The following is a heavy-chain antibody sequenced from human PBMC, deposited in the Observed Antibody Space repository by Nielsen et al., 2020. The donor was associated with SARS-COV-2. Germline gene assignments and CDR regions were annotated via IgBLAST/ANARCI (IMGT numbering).Heavy chain of an antibody. CDR2: INHSGST. CDR1: GGSFSGYY. J-gene: IGHJ3*02. D-gene: IGHD6-19*01. Sequence: SETLSLTCAVYGGSFSGYYWSWIRQPPGKGLEWIGEINHSGSTNYNPSLKSRVTISVDASKNQFSLKLSFVTAADTAVYYCATFSVAADAFDIWGQGTMVTVSS. V-gene: IGHV4-34*01. CDR3: ATFSVAADAFDI.